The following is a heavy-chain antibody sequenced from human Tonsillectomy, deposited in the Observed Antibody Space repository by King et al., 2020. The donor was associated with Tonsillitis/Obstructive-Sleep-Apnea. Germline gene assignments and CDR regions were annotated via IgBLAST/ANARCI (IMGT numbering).Heavy chain of an antibody. J-gene: IGHJ4*02. D-gene: IGHD3-9*01. Sequence: VQLQESGPGLVKPSETLSLTCTVSGGSISSYYWSWIRQPPGKGLEWIGYIYYSGSTNYNPSLKSRVTISVDTSKNQFSLKLSSVTAADTAVYYCARGAHLRDWLLWVGFAYWGQGTLVTVSS. V-gene: IGHV4-59*01. CDR2: IYYSGST. CDR1: GGSISSYY. CDR3: ARGAHLRDWLLWVGFAY.